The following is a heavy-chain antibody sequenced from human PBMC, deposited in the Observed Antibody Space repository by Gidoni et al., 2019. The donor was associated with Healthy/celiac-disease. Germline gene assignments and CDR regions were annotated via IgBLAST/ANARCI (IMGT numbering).Heavy chain of an antibody. V-gene: IGHV3-11*01. CDR2: ISSSGSTI. D-gene: IGHD3-3*01. Sequence: QVQLVESGGGLVKPAGSLRPSCSASGFTLSDYSTSWIRQAPGKGLEWVSVISSSGSTIYYADSVNGRCTISRDNAKNSLYLQMNSLRAEDTAVYYCARDGGVDKNYYYYYGMDVWGQGTTVTVSS. CDR1: GFTLSDYS. J-gene: IGHJ6*02. CDR3: ARDGGVDKNYYYYYGMDV.